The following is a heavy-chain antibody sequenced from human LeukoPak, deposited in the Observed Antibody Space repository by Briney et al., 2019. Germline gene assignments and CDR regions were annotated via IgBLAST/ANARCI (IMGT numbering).Heavy chain of an antibody. D-gene: IGHD2-2*01. Sequence: GSVKLSCKASGHTFSNYYMHWVRQAPGKGLEWMGIINPSGGNTSYAQKFEGRVTMTRDTSTTTVYMELSSLRSEDTAVYYGARGGPAGDFIVVAPTNSAFDNWGQGTMVTVSS. CDR2: INPSGGNT. CDR1: GHTFSNYY. J-gene: IGHJ3*02. CDR3: ARGGPAGDFIVVAPTNSAFDN. V-gene: IGHV1-46*01.